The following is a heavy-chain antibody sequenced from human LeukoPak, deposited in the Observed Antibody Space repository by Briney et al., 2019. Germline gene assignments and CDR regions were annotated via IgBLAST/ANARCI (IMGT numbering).Heavy chain of an antibody. J-gene: IGHJ4*02. D-gene: IGHD4-11*01. Sequence: PGGSLRLSCAASGFSFSSFGMSWVRQAPGGGLQWVSSISGDGRDTFYADSVKGRFTVSRDNSKTTMFLQMNRLRVEDTALYYCARGARLQPMGEFWGQGTLVSVSS. V-gene: IGHV3-23*01. CDR1: GFSFSSFG. CDR3: ARGARLQPMGEF. CDR2: ISGDGRDT.